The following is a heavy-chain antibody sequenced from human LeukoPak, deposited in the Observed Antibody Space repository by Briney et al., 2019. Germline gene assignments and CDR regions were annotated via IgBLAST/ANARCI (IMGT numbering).Heavy chain of an antibody. J-gene: IGHJ4*02. CDR1: GFTFSSYA. D-gene: IGHD2-15*01. CDR2: ISYDGSNK. Sequence: QAGGSLRLSCAASGFTFSSYAMLWVRQAPGKGLEWVAVISYDGSNKYYADSVKGRFTISRDNSKNTLYLQMNSPRAEDTAVYYCARDAGYCSGGSCYSPNYFDYWGQGTLVTVSS. V-gene: IGHV3-30*04. CDR3: ARDAGYCSGGSCYSPNYFDY.